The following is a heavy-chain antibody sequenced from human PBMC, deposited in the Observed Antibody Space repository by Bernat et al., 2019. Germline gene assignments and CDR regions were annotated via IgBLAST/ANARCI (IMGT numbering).Heavy chain of an antibody. D-gene: IGHD6-13*01. Sequence: QVQLVQSGAEVKKPGASVKVSCKASGYTFTSYGISWVRQAPGQGLEWMGWISAYNGNTNYAQKLQGRVTMTTDTATSTAYMELRSLRADDTAVYYCARESIAAAGTTADYYYYYGMDVWGQGTTVTVSS. V-gene: IGHV1-18*04. CDR1: GYTFTSYG. CDR2: ISAYNGNT. CDR3: ARESIAAAGTTADYYYYYGMDV. J-gene: IGHJ6*02.